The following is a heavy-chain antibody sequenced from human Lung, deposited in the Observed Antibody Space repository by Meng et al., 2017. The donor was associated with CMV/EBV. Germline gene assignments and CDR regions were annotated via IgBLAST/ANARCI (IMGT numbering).Heavy chain of an antibody. V-gene: IGHV1-2*02. CDR2: INPYSGDT. J-gene: IGHJ4*02. D-gene: IGHD3-3*01. CDR1: GYTFTDFY. Sequence: SVXVSXXASGYTFTDFYIHWVRLAPGQGLEWMGRINPYSGDTHFAQNFQGRVTMTRDTSISTAYMELTSLKSDDTAIYYCARDPSASVWSGYREYGGQGEXVTGSS. CDR3: ARDPSASVWSGYREY.